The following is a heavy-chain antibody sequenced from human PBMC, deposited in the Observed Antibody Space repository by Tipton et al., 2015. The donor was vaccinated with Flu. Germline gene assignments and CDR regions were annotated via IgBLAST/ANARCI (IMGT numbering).Heavy chain of an antibody. CDR3: AKDIEDSGYDSYFDY. CDR2: ISWNSGSI. CDR1: GFTFDDYA. J-gene: IGHJ4*02. D-gene: IGHD5-12*01. Sequence: CAASGFTFDDYAMHWVRQAPGKGLEWVSGISWNSGSIGYADSVKGRFTISRDNAKNSLYLQMNSLRAEDTALYYCAKDIEDSGYDSYFDYWGQGTLVTVSS. V-gene: IGHV3-9*01.